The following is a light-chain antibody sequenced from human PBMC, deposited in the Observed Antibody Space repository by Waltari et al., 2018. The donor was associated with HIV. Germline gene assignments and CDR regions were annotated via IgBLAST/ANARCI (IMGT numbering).Light chain of an antibody. CDR3: SSYGDSLRVL. Sequence: QSALTQPPSASGSLGQSVTISCTGSSSDIGAYDSVSWFQHHPPRAPKLLLYEVTRRPSTVSDRFSGSRSGSTAFLTVAGRQPDDEATYFCSSYGDSLRVLFGGGTNVTVL. V-gene: IGLV2-8*01. CDR2: EVT. CDR1: SSDIGAYDS. J-gene: IGLJ3*02.